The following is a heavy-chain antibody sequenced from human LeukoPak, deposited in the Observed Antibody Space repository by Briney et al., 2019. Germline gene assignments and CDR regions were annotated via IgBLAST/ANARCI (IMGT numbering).Heavy chain of an antibody. CDR2: IYTSGST. V-gene: IGHV4-4*09. D-gene: IGHD1-26*01. Sequence: SETLSLTCTVSGGSISSYYWSWIRQPPGKGLEWIGYIYTSGSTNYNPSLKSRVTISVDTSKNQLSLKLSSVTAADTAVYYCARVGRRELLNFDYWGQGTLVTVSS. J-gene: IGHJ4*02. CDR3: ARVGRRELLNFDY. CDR1: GGSISSYY.